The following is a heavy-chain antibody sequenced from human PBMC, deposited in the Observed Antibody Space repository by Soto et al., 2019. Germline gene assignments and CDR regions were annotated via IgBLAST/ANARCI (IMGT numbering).Heavy chain of an antibody. V-gene: IGHV4-31*02. Sequence: WIHKHPGKGLEWIGYIYYSGSTYYNPSLKSRVTISVDTSKNQFSLKLSSVTAADTAVYYCARDTGGYCSGGSCYNYFDYWGQGTLVTVSS. J-gene: IGHJ4*02. D-gene: IGHD2-15*01. CDR2: IYYSGST. CDR3: ARDTGGYCSGGSCYNYFDY.